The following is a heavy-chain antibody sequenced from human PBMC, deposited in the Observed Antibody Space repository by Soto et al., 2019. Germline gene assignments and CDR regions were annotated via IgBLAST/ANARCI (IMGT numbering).Heavy chain of an antibody. CDR2: LIPIFGTA. J-gene: IGHJ5*02. Sequence: QVQLVQSGAEVKKPGSSVKVSCKASGGTFSSYAISWMRQAPGQGLEWMGGLIPIFGTANYAQKFQGRVTITADESTSTAYMELISLRSEDTAVYYCANRIEAAGTKGNWFDPWGQGTLVTFSS. CDR1: GGTFSSYA. V-gene: IGHV1-69*01. CDR3: ANRIEAAGTKGNWFDP. D-gene: IGHD6-13*01.